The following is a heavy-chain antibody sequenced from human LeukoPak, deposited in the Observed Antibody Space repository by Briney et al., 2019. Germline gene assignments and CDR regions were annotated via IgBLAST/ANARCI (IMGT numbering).Heavy chain of an antibody. CDR2: ISGSGDST. J-gene: IGHJ4*02. D-gene: IGHD6-6*01. CDR3: ATLGPSARPIFDY. CDR1: GFTFSSYA. V-gene: IGHV3-23*01. Sequence: PGGSLRLSCAASGFTFSSYAMSWVRQVPGKGLKWVSAISGSGDSTYYADSVKGRFTISRDNSKNTLYLQMNSLRAEDTAVYYCATLGPSARPIFDYWGQGTLVTVSS.